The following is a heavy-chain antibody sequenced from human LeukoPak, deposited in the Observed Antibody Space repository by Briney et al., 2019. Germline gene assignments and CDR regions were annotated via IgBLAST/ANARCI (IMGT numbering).Heavy chain of an antibody. Sequence: CAVYGGSFSGDFWSWIRQSPGKGLEWIGEINHGGSTTYNPSLQSRVTMSVDTSTNQISLKMTYVTAADTAIYYCARHTWXXXXXDDWGQXTXVTISS. D-gene: IGHD2-21*01. CDR2: INHGGST. CDR1: GGSFSGDF. CDR3: ARHTWXXXXXDD. J-gene: IGHJ4*02. V-gene: IGHV4-34*01.